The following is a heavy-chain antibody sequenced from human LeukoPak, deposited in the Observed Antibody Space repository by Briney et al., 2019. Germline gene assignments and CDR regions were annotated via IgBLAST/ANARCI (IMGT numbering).Heavy chain of an antibody. CDR3: ARGEYDYVWGSYQIFDY. D-gene: IGHD3-16*02. V-gene: IGHV4-59*01. CDR1: GGSISSYY. Sequence: PSETLSLTCTVSGGSISSYYLSWIRQPPGQGLEWMGYIYYSGSTNYNPSLKGRVTISVDTSKNQFSLKLSSVTAADTAVYYCARGEYDYVWGSYQIFDYWGQGTLVTVSS. CDR2: IYYSGST. J-gene: IGHJ4*02.